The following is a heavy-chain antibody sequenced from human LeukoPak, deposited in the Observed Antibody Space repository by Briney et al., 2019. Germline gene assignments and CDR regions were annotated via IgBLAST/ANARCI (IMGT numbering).Heavy chain of an antibody. V-gene: IGHV4-39*07. CDR2: IYYSGNT. J-gene: IGHJ4*02. Sequence: SETLSLTCTVSGGSISSSSYYWGWIRQPPGKGLEWIGSIYYSGNTYYNPSLMSRVTISVDTSKNQFSLKLSSVTAADTAVYYCARVYSGSYYPFDYRGQGTLVTVSS. CDR3: ARVYSGSYYPFDY. CDR1: GGSISSSSYY. D-gene: IGHD1-26*01.